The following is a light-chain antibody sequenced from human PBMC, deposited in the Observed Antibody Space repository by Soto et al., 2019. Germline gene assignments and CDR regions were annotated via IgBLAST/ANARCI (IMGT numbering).Light chain of an antibody. V-gene: IGKV1-5*01. CDR3: QEYYRSCT. J-gene: IGKJ2*02. CDR1: QSVTDW. CDR2: DAS. Sequence: DIQLSPSPSTLSASVGDRVTITCRASQSVTDWLAWYQQKPGKAPKLLIYDASSLQSGVPSRFSGSGYGTEFSLTICILQPDDFATYYCQEYYRSCTFGQGTKVDIK.